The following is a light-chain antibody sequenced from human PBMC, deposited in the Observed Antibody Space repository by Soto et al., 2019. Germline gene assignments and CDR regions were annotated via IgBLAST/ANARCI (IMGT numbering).Light chain of an antibody. Sequence: DIQMTHSPSTLSASVGDRVTITCRASESIGRWLAWYQQEPGRAPKLLMYQAPTLESGVPSRVSGSGTGTEFTLTISSLQPDDFATYYCQQYNSFPYTFGQGTKLDIK. J-gene: IGKJ2*01. CDR2: QAP. CDR1: ESIGRW. CDR3: QQYNSFPYT. V-gene: IGKV1-5*03.